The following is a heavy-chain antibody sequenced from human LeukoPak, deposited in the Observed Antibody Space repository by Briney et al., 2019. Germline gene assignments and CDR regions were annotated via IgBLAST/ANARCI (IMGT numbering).Heavy chain of an antibody. V-gene: IGHV1-69*13. J-gene: IGHJ4*02. CDR1: GGTFTSYA. CDR2: IIPIFGAA. CDR3: ARYYSGWYYFDY. D-gene: IGHD6-19*01. Sequence: SVKVSCKASGGTFTSYAISWVRQAPGQGLEWMGGIIPIFGAANYAQKFQGRTADESTTTAYMELSSLRSEDTAVYYCARYYSGWYYFDYWGQGTLVTVSS.